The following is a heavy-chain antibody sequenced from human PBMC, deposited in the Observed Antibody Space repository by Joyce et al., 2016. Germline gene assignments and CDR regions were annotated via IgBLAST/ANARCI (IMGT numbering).Heavy chain of an antibody. D-gene: IGHD6-25*01. CDR3: AKILTATYSSGWFLDY. Sequence: QVQLVESGGGVVQPGRSLRLSCAASGLTLSNYGVHWVRQAPGNGMEWVAVISYDGIYKYYADSVKGRFTISRDNSKNTVFLEMNSLRAEETAVYYCAKILTATYSSGWFLDYWGQGTLVTVSS. CDR1: GLTLSNYG. CDR2: ISYDGIYK. J-gene: IGHJ4*02. V-gene: IGHV3-30*18.